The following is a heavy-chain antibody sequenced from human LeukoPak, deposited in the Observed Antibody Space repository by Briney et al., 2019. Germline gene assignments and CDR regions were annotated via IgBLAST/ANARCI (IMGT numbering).Heavy chain of an antibody. CDR2: IRSKAYGGTT. Sequence: GGSLRLSCTASGFTFGDYGMSWFRQAPGKGLEWVGFIRSKAYGGTTGYAASVKGRFTISRDDSKSIAYLQMNSLKTEDTAVYYCAKDGTKYYDFWSGYFDATYYFDYWGQGTLVTVSS. CDR3: AKDGTKYYDFWSGYFDATYYFDY. D-gene: IGHD3-3*01. CDR1: GFTFGDYG. J-gene: IGHJ4*02. V-gene: IGHV3-49*03.